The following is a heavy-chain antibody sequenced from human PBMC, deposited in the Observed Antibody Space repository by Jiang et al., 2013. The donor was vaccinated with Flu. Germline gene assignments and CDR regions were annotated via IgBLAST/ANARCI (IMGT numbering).Heavy chain of an antibody. J-gene: IGHJ4*02. V-gene: IGHV5-51*01. CDR3: ARPHDYGDYGVSY. Sequence: QMPGKGLEWMGIIYPGDSDTRYSPSFQGQVTISADKSISTAYLQWSSLKASDTAMYYCARPHDYGDYGVSYWGQGTLVTVSS. CDR2: IYPGDSDT. D-gene: IGHD4-17*01.